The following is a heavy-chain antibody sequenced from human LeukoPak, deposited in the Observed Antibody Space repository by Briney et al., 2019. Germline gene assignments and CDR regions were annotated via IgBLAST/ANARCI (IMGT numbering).Heavy chain of an antibody. D-gene: IGHD2-21*02. CDR2: INPNSGGT. CDR1: GYTFTGYY. Sequence: ASVKVTCKSSGYTFTGYYMHWVRQAPGQGVEWVGLINPNSGGTNYVQKFKGRVTMTRDTSISTACMELSRLRSDDTAVYYCARGGGYCGGDCYDFDYWGQGTLVTVSS. CDR3: ARGGGYCGGDCYDFDY. J-gene: IGHJ4*02. V-gene: IGHV1-2*06.